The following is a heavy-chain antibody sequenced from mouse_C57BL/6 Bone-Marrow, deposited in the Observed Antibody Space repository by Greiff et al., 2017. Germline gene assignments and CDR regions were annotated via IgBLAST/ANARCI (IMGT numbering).Heavy chain of an antibody. D-gene: IGHD1-1*01. CDR2: IDPSDSYT. V-gene: IGHV1-50*01. J-gene: IGHJ1*03. CDR1: GYTFTSYW. Sequence: QVQLQQPGAELVKPGASVKLSCKASGYTFTSYWMQWVKQRPGQGLEWIGEIDPSDSYTNYNQKFKGKATLTVDTSSSPAYMQLSSLTSEDSAVYYCARVITTVVARYFDVWGTGTTVTVSS. CDR3: ARVITTVVARYFDV.